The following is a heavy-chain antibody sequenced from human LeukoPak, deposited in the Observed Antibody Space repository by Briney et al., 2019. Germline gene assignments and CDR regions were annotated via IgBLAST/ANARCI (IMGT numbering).Heavy chain of an antibody. D-gene: IGHD5-12*01. V-gene: IGHV4-59*08. Sequence: SETLSLTCTVSGGSISSYYWSWIRQPPGKGLEWIGYIYYSGSTKYIPSLKSRVTISVDTSKNQFSLNLSSVTAADTAVYYCARGSARMVANPLFDYWGQGTLVTVSS. CDR2: IYYSGST. CDR1: GGSISSYY. J-gene: IGHJ4*02. CDR3: ARGSARMVANPLFDY.